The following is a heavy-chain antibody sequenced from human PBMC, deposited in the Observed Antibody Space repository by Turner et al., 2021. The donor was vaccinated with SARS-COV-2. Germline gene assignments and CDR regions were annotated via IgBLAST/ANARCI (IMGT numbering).Heavy chain of an antibody. CDR2: ISYDGSNK. J-gene: IGHJ5*02. Sequence: QVQLVKSGGGVVQPGRSLRLSCAASGFTFSRYGMHWVRQAPGKGLEWVAVISYDGSNKYYADSVKGRFTISRDNSKNTLYLQMNSLRAEDTAVYYCAKDLGQLDWFDPWGQGTLVTVSS. CDR3: AKDLGQLDWFDP. V-gene: IGHV3-30*18. D-gene: IGHD6-13*01. CDR1: GFTFSRYG.